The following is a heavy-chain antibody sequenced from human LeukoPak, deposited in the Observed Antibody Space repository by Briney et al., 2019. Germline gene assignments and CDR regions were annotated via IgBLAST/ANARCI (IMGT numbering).Heavy chain of an antibody. Sequence: GGALRLSCAASVFTFSIYGMHWVREALGKGGGCGAVISYDGSNKYYADSVKGRFTISRDNSKNTLYLQMNSLRAEDTAVYYCAKDGSPIHYYYGMDVWGQGTTFTVSS. CDR1: VFTFSIYG. CDR2: ISYDGSNK. D-gene: IGHD1-26*01. J-gene: IGHJ6*02. V-gene: IGHV3-30*18. CDR3: AKDGSPIHYYYGMDV.